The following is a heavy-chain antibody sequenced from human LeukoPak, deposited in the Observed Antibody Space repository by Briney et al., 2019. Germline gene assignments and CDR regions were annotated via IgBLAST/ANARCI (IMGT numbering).Heavy chain of an antibody. CDR2: LSYDGSNK. CDR3: ARDDYYSGWYPGGGYLDY. V-gene: IGHV3-30*14. Sequence: GGSLRLSCAASGFTFSSYAIHWVRQAPGKGLEWVAALSYDGSNKYYADSVKGRFTISRDNSKDTLYLQMNSLRAEDTAVYYCARDDYYSGWYPGGGYLDYWGQGTLVTVSS. D-gene: IGHD6-19*01. CDR1: GFTFSSYA. J-gene: IGHJ4*02.